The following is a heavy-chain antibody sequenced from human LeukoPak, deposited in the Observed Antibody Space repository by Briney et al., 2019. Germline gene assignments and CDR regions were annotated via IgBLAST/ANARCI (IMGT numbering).Heavy chain of an antibody. CDR1: GYSISSGNY. V-gene: IGHV4-38-2*01. CDR2: IYHSGST. Sequence: PSETLSLTCAVPGYSISSGNYWGWIRQPPGKGLEWIGSIYHSGSTHYNPSLKSRVTISVDTSKNQSSLRLSSVTAADTAVYYCARNGSSSYFDYWGQGTLVTVSS. CDR3: ARNGSSSYFDY. D-gene: IGHD3-10*01. J-gene: IGHJ4*02.